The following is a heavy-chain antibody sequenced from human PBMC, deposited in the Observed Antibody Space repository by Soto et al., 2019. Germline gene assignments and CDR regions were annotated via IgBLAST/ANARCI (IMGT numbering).Heavy chain of an antibody. CDR1: GDSITSSAW. V-gene: IGHV4-4*02. D-gene: IGHD1-20*01. CDR2: IHLGGTT. CDR3: ARGDNWRLDL. J-gene: IGHJ5*02. Sequence: QVQLQESGPGLVKPSGTLSLTCAVSGDSITSSAWWSCVRQPPGKGLEWIGEIHLGGTTNYNPSLTSRVTISVDKSKNQFSLTLNSVTAADTAIYYCARGDNWRLDLWGQGTLVTVSS.